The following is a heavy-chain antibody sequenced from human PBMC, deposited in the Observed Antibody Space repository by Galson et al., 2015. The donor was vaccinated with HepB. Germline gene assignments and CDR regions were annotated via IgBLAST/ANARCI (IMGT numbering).Heavy chain of an antibody. J-gene: IGHJ6*02. Sequence: SLRLSCAVSGFTFSSYGMHWVRQAPGKGLEWVAVISYDGSNKNYADSVKGRFTISRDNSKNTLYLQMNSLRAEDTAVYYCAKEIGGDCSSTSCPNYYYYYALDVWGQGTSVTVSS. CDR1: GFTFSSYG. CDR2: ISYDGSNK. V-gene: IGHV3-30*18. CDR3: AKEIGGDCSSTSCPNYYYYYALDV. D-gene: IGHD2-2*01.